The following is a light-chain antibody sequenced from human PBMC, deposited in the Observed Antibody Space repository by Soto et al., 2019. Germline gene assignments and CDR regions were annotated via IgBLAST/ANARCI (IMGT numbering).Light chain of an antibody. CDR3: AAWDDRLNGLV. Sequence: QSVLTQPPSASGTPGQRVSISCSGGSFNIGSNAVNWYQQLPGTAPKLLIYSNNQRPSGVPDRFSGSRSGTSASLAISGLQSDDEADYSCAAWDDRLNGLVFGGGTKLTVL. J-gene: IGLJ2*01. CDR2: SNN. V-gene: IGLV1-44*01. CDR1: SFNIGSNA.